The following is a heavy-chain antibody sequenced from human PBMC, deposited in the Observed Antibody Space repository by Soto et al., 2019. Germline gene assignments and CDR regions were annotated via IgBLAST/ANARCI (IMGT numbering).Heavy chain of an antibody. D-gene: IGHD2-21*02. J-gene: IGHJ4*02. Sequence: SETLSLTCTVSGGSISSGGYYWSWIRQHPGKGLEWIGYIYYSGHTHYAESVRGRFTISRDDSRDTVFLQMDSLRAEDTAVYYCTTRMTAHFDYWGQGVLVTVSS. V-gene: IGHV4-31*08. CDR1: GGSISSGGYY. CDR3: TTRMTAHFDY. CDR2: IYYSGHT.